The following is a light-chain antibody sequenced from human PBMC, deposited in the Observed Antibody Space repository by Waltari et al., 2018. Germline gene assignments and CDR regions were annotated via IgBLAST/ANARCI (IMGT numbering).Light chain of an antibody. CDR2: DAS. J-gene: IGKJ1*01. V-gene: IGKV3-15*01. CDR3: HQYYLTPWT. Sequence: EAMMTQSPATLSVSPGDRATLSCRASQSVSNNVAWFQQKPGQAPSLLIYDASTRATGVPARFSGSGSGTEFTLTISSLQTEDFAVYYCHQYYLTPWTFGQGTKLEIK. CDR1: QSVSNN.